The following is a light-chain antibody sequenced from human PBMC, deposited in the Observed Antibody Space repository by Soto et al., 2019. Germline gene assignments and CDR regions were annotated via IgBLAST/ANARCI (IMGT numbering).Light chain of an antibody. V-gene: IGKV1-5*01. CDR1: QSISTW. Sequence: DIQMTQPPSTLSASVGDRVTIPCRASQSISTWMAWYQQKPGKAPKLLVYDASTLQSGVASRFSGSGSGTEFTLIISGLQPDDSATYYCQQYTNTNNPWMFGQGTKVDIK. CDR3: QQYTNTNNPWM. J-gene: IGKJ1*01. CDR2: DAS.